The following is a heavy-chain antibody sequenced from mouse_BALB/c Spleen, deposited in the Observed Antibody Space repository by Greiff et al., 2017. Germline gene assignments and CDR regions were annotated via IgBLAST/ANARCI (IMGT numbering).Heavy chain of an antibody. CDR3: AKEWEYGNYVKYYAMDY. J-gene: IGHJ4*01. CDR2: INPYNGAT. Sequence: EVMLVESGPELVKPGASVKISCKASGYSFTGYYMHWVKQSHVKSLEWIGRINPYNGATSYNQNFKDKASLTVDKSSSTAYMELHSLTSEDSAVYYCAKEWEYGNYVKYYAMDYWGQGTSVTVSS. D-gene: IGHD2-10*02. CDR1: GYSFTGYY. V-gene: IGHV1-31*01.